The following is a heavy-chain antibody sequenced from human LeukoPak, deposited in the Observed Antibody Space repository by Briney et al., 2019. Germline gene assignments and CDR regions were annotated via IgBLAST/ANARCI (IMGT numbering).Heavy chain of an antibody. J-gene: IGHJ4*02. V-gene: IGHV4-59*01. CDR2: IYYSGST. Sequence: SETLSLTCTVSGGSISSYYWSWLRQPPGKGLEWIGYIYYSGSTNYNPSLKSRVTISVDTSKNQFSLKLSSVTAADTAVYYCAASYYYDSSGYYDYWGQGTLVTVSS. CDR1: GGSISSYY. CDR3: AASYYYDSSGYYDY. D-gene: IGHD3-22*01.